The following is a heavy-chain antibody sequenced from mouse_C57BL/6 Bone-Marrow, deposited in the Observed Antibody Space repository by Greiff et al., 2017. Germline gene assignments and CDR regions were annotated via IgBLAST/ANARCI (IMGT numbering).Heavy chain of an antibody. Sequence: VQLQQPGAELVKPGASVKLSCKASGYTFTSYWMPWVKQRPGQGLEWIGEIDPSDSYTNYNQKFKGKATLTVDTSSSTAYMQLSSLTSEDSAVYYCASYYDFDYWGQGTTLTVSS. CDR2: IDPSDSYT. J-gene: IGHJ2*01. CDR3: ASYYDFDY. D-gene: IGHD1-1*01. V-gene: IGHV1-50*01. CDR1: GYTFTSYW.